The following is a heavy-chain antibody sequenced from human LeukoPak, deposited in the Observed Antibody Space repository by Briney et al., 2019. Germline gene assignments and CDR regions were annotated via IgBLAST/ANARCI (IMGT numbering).Heavy chain of an antibody. V-gene: IGHV3-23*01. Sequence: GGSLRLSCVVSGITLSNYGMSWVRQAPGKGLEWVAGISGSGGSTNYADSVKGRFTISRDNPKNTLYLQMNSLRAEDTAVYYCAKSALPAAIYSCWFDPWGQGTLVTVSS. CDR1: GITLSNYG. J-gene: IGHJ5*02. CDR2: ISGSGGST. D-gene: IGHD2-2*01. CDR3: AKSALPAAIYSCWFDP.